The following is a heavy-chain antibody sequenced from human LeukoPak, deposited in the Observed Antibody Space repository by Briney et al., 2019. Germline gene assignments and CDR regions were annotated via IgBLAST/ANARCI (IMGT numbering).Heavy chain of an antibody. D-gene: IGHD6-19*01. CDR3: ARTGGWYGYYFDY. CDR1: GGSISNYY. CDR2: IYYSGNT. Sequence: SETLSLTCAVSGGSISNYYWSWIRRPPGKGLEWIGYIYYSGNTNYNPSLKSRVTISVDTSKNQFSLKLSSVTAADTAVYYCARTGGWYGYYFDYWGQGTLVTVSS. V-gene: IGHV4-59*01. J-gene: IGHJ4*02.